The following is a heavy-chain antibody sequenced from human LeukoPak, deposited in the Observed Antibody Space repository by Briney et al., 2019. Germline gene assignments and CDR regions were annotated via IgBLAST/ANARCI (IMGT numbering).Heavy chain of an antibody. CDR3: ALLGSSALDY. J-gene: IGHJ4*01. V-gene: IGHV4-4*07. CDR2: IYRSGTT. Sequence: SETLSLTCTVSGDSIGTYYYNWIRQPAGKGLEWIGRIYRSGTTYYNPSLKSRLTMSVGTSKNQFSLKLRSVTAADTALYFCALLGSSALDYWGHGTLVTVSS. CDR1: GDSIGTYY. D-gene: IGHD3-22*01.